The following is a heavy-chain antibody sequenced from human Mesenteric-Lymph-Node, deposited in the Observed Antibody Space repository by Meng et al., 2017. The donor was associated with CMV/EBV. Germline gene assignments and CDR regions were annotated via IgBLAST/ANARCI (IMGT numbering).Heavy chain of an antibody. CDR2: INSDGNST. J-gene: IGHJ4*02. D-gene: IGHD1-26*01. CDR3: AKDTRRSEVGAIDS. V-gene: IGHV3-74*01. Sequence: GGSLRLSCAASGFTFRSNWMHWVRQAPGKGLVWVSRINSDGNSTSYADSVKGRFTISRDTAKNTLYLQMNSLRAADTAVYYCAKDTRRSEVGAIDSWGQGTLVTVSS. CDR1: GFTFRSNW.